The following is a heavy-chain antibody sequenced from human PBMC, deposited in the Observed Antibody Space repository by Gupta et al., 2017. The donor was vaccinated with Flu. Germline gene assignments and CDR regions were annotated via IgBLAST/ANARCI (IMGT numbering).Heavy chain of an antibody. J-gene: IGHJ3*02. D-gene: IGHD6-19*01. CDR3: AKIPGASGWYHSGYAFDI. V-gene: IGHV3-23*01. Sequence: EVQLLASGGGLVQPGGSLRLSCAASGFTFSSYAMSGVRQAPGKGVEWVSAISGSGGSTYYADSVKGRFTISRDNSKNTLYLQMNSLRAEATAVYYCAKIPGASGWYHSGYAFDIWGQGTMVTVSS. CDR1: GFTFSSYA. CDR2: ISGSGGST.